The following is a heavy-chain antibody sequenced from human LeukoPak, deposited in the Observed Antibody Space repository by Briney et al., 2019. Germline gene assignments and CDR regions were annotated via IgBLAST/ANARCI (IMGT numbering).Heavy chain of an antibody. CDR1: GYTFTSYG. V-gene: IGHV1-18*01. J-gene: IGHJ3*02. CDR2: ISAYNGNT. CDR3: ARDSSGRRDAFDI. D-gene: IGHD6-19*01. Sequence: ASVKVSCKASGYTFTSYGISWVRQAPGQGLEWMGWISAYNGNTNYAQKLQGRVTMTTDTSTSTAYTELRSLRSDDTAVYYCARDSSGRRDAFDIWGQGTMVTVSS.